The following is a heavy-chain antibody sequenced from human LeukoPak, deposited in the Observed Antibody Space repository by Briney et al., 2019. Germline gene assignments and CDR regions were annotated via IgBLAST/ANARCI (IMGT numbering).Heavy chain of an antibody. CDR2: IYTSGST. Sequence: MASETLSLTCTVSGGSISSGSYYWSWIRQPAGKGLEWIGRIYTSGSTNYNPSLKSRVTISVDTSKNQFSLKLSSVTAADTAVYYCAGIRGFSYGYSYFEYWGQGALVTVSS. CDR1: GGSISSGSYY. V-gene: IGHV4-61*02. D-gene: IGHD5-18*01. CDR3: AGIRGFSYGYSYFEY. J-gene: IGHJ4*02.